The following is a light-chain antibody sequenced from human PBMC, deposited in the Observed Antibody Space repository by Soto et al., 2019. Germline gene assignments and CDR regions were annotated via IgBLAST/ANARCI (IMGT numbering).Light chain of an antibody. V-gene: IGLV2-23*02. J-gene: IGLJ3*02. CDR2: EVS. CDR1: SSDVGSYKF. Sequence: QSVLTQPASVSGSPGQSITISCTGTSSDVGSYKFVSWYQQHPGKAPKLMIFEVSKRPSGVSNRFSGSKSGNTASLTISGLQTDDEADYYCCSYVGSSKVFGGGTKLTVL. CDR3: CSYVGSSKV.